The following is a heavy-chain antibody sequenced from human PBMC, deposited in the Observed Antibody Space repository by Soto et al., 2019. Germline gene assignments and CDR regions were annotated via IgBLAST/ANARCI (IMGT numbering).Heavy chain of an antibody. CDR3: VSPGIHSYCSGGSCPDY. D-gene: IGHD2-15*01. Sequence: SETLSLTCTVSGGSISSYYWSWIRQPPGKGLEWIGYIYYSGSTNYNPSLKSRVTISVDTSKNQFSLKLSSVTAADTAVYYCVSPGIHSYCSGGSCPDYWGQGTLVTVSS. CDR1: GGSISSYY. J-gene: IGHJ4*02. CDR2: IYYSGST. V-gene: IGHV4-59*01.